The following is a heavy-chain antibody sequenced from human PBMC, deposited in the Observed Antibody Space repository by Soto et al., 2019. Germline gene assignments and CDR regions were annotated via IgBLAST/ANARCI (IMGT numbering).Heavy chain of an antibody. D-gene: IGHD3-10*02. Sequence: PSETLSLTCTVSGGSISSAPSYWAWIRQPPGKGLEWIGHVFYSGRTTYSPSLRSRVSISADTSKNQFSLKLSSMTAADAAVYFGAGFKSSSMFGQWGQGALVTVSS. CDR3: AGFKSSSMFGQ. J-gene: IGHJ4*02. V-gene: IGHV4-39*01. CDR1: GGSISSAPSY. CDR2: VFYSGRT.